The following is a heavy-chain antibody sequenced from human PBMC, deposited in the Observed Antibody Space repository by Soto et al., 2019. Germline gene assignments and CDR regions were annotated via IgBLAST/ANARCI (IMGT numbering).Heavy chain of an antibody. CDR3: TRALTGGRDFAFDI. D-gene: IGHD7-27*01. J-gene: IGHJ3*02. CDR2: IRSKAYGGTT. Sequence: GGSLRLSCTASGFTFGDYAMSWFRQAPGKGLEWVGFIRSKAYGGTTEYAASVKGRFTISRDDSKSIAYLQMNSLKTEDTAVYYCTRALTGGRDFAFDIWGQGTMVTVSS. CDR1: GFTFGDYA. V-gene: IGHV3-49*03.